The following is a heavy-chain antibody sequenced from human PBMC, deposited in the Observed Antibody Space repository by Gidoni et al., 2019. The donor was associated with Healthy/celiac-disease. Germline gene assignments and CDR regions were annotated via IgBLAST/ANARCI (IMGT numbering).Heavy chain of an antibody. J-gene: IGHJ4*02. V-gene: IGHV3-7*01. D-gene: IGHD3-22*01. CDR3: ARAFRTYYYDSSGYYGY. CDR2: IKQDGSEK. CDR1: GFTFSSYW. Sequence: EVQLVESGGGLVQPGGSLRLSCAASGFTFSSYWMSWVRQAPGKGLEWVANIKQDGSEKYYVDSVKGRFTISRDNAKNALYLQMNSLRAEDTAVYYCARAFRTYYYDSSGYYGYWGQGTLVTVSS.